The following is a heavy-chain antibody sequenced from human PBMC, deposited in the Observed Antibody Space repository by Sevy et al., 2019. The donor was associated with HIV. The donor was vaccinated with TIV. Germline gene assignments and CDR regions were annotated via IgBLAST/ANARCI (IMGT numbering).Heavy chain of an antibody. CDR3: ARIPGPMIVENWFDP. J-gene: IGHJ5*02. D-gene: IGHD3-22*01. V-gene: IGHV3-48*03. CDR2: ISSSGSTI. CDR1: GFTFSSYE. Sequence: GGSLRLSCAASGFTFSSYEMNWVRQAPGKGLEWVSYISSSGSTIYYADSVKGRFTISRDNAKNSLYLQMNSLRAEETAVYYCARIPGPMIVENWFDPWGQGTLITVSS.